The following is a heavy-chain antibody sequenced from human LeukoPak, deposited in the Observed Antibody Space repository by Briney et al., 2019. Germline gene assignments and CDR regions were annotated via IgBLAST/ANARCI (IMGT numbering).Heavy chain of an antibody. CDR3: TSRIDTLDY. D-gene: IGHD1-14*01. Sequence: QAGGSLRLSCAASGFTFSGTAMDWVRQAPGKGREWVGRIRSKANSYATGYGASVKGRFTICRDDSKHMAYLRMNSLKTDDTAVYFCTSRIDTLDYWGQGTLVTVSS. J-gene: IGHJ4*02. CDR1: GFTFSGTA. V-gene: IGHV3-73*01. CDR2: IRSKANSYAT.